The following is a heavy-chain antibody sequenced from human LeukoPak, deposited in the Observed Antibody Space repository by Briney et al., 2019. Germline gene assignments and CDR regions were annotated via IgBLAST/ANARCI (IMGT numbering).Heavy chain of an antibody. J-gene: IGHJ3*02. V-gene: IGHV3-30-3*01. CDR1: GFTFSVYT. D-gene: IGHD6-19*01. CDR2: MSSDGSNK. Sequence: GGSLRLSCAASGFTFSVYTIHWVRQAPGKGLEWVAVMSSDGSNKYYADSVKGRFTISRDNSRNTMYLQMNSLRAEDTAVYYCARALSSGWSHAFDIWGQGTMVTVSS. CDR3: ARALSSGWSHAFDI.